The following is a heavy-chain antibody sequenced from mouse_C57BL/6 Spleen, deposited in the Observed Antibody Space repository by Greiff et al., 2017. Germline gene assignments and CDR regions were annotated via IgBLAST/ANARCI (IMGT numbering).Heavy chain of an antibody. CDR3: ASPKATTVYYFDY. CDR2: IDPSDSYT. J-gene: IGHJ2*01. CDR1: GYTFTSYW. V-gene: IGHV1-59*01. Sequence: QVQLKQPGAELVRPGTSVKLSCKASGYTFTSYWMHWVKQRPGQGLEWIGVIDPSDSYTNYNQKFKGKATLTVDTSSSTAYMQLSSLTSEDSAVYDCASPKATTVYYFDYWGQGTTLTVSS. D-gene: IGHD1-1*01.